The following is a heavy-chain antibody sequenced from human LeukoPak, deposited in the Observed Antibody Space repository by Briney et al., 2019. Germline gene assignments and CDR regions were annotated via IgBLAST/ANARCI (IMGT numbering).Heavy chain of an antibody. J-gene: IGHJ1*01. D-gene: IGHD6-19*01. CDR2: ISGSGVTT. V-gene: IGHV3-23*01. CDR3: AKRTSRLRIEVADCHP. CDR1: GFTFSSYA. Sequence: PGGSLRLSCAASGFTFSSYAMSWVRQAPGKGLEWVSTISGSGVTTYYPDSVKGRSTISRDNSKNRLYLQMSSLRAEDTALYYCAKRTSRLRIEVADCHPWGQGTLLTVSS.